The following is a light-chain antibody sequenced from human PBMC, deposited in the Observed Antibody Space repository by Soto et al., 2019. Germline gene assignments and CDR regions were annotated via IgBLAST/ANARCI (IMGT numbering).Light chain of an antibody. J-gene: IGLJ1*01. CDR3: SSYTGSSTSYV. V-gene: IGLV2-14*01. CDR1: SSDVGTYNY. Sequence: LTQPASVSGSPGQSITISCTGTSSDVGTYNYVSWYQQHPGKAPKLMIYEVSNRPSGVSNRFSGSKSGNTASLTISGLQAEDEAYYYCSSYTGSSTSYVFGIGTKVTVL. CDR2: EVS.